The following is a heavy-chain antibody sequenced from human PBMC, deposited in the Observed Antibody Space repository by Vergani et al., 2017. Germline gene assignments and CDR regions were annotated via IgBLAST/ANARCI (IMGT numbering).Heavy chain of an antibody. J-gene: IGHJ4*02. D-gene: IGHD1-26*01. Sequence: QVQLQESGPGLLKPPGTLSLTCAVSGGSISSSDWWSWVRQPAGKGLEWIGRIYYSGRTDYNPSLESRVTISVDTSKNTFSLKLNSVTAADTAIYYCARDSAVGGTFDSWGQGTLVSVSS. V-gene: IGHV4-4*03. CDR1: GGSISSSDW. CDR3: ARDSAVGGTFDS. CDR2: IYYSGRT.